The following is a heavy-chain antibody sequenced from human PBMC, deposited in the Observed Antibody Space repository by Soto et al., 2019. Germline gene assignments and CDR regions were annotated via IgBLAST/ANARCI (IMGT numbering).Heavy chain of an antibody. Sequence: SETLSLTCAVSGGSISSSNWWSWVRQPPGKGLEWIGYIYYSGSTNYNPSLKSRVTISVDTSKNQFSLKLSSVTAEDTAVYYCATLTGVLWGQGTLVTVSS. J-gene: IGHJ4*02. CDR3: ATLTGVL. V-gene: IGHV4-4*02. D-gene: IGHD3-10*01. CDR1: GGSISSSNW. CDR2: IYYSGST.